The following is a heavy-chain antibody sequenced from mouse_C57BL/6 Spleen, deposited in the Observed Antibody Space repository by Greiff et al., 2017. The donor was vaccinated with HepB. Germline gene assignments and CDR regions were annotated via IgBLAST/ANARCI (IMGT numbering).Heavy chain of an antibody. Sequence: EVKLQESGPELVKPGASVKMSCKASGYTFTDYNMHWVKQSHGKSLEWIGYINPNNGGTSYNQKFKGKATLTVNKSSSTAYMELRSLTSEDSAVYYCARGITTVVAPYYAMDYWGQGTSVTVSS. CDR3: ARGITTVVAPYYAMDY. CDR1: GYTFTDYN. D-gene: IGHD1-1*01. CDR2: INPNNGGT. V-gene: IGHV1-22*01. J-gene: IGHJ4*01.